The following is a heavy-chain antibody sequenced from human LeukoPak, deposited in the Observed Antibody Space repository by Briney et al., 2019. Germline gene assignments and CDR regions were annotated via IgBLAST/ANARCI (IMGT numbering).Heavy chain of an antibody. D-gene: IGHD4-11*01. J-gene: IGHJ3*02. CDR1: GFTFNSYS. Sequence: GGSLRLSCAASGFTFNSYSMNWVRQAPGKGLEWVSSISSSSSYIYYAGSVKGRFTISRDNAKNSLYLQMNSLRAEDTAVYYCARYSNQNAFDIWGQGTMVTVSS. V-gene: IGHV3-21*01. CDR3: ARYSNQNAFDI. CDR2: ISSSSSYI.